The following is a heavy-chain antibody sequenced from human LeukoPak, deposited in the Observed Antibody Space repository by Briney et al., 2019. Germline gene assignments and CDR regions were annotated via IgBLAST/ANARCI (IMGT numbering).Heavy chain of an antibody. Sequence: SVKVSCKASGGTFSSYPISWVRQAPGQGLEWMGGIIPIFGTANYAQKFQGRVTITADESTSTAYMELSSLRSEDTAVYYCARDRRGYCSGGSCQPYNWFDPWGQGTLVTVSS. CDR2: IIPIFGTA. CDR3: ARDRRGYCSGGSCQPYNWFDP. CDR1: GGTFSSYP. D-gene: IGHD2-15*01. V-gene: IGHV1-69*13. J-gene: IGHJ5*02.